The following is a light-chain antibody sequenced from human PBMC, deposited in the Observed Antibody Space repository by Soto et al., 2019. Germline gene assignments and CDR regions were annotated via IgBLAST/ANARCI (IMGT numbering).Light chain of an antibody. Sequence: EIVLTQSPATLSLSPGERATLSCRASQSVSRYLAWSQQKRGLPPRLLIYDGSNRATGIPARFGGSGSGTDFTLTISSLEPEDFAVYYCQQHSNWPTFGGGTKVDIK. V-gene: IGKV3-11*01. CDR2: DGS. J-gene: IGKJ4*01. CDR1: QSVSRY. CDR3: QQHSNWPT.